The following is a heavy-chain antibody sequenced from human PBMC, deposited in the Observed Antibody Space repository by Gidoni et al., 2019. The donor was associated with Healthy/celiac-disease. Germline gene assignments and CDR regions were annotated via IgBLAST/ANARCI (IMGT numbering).Heavy chain of an antibody. Sequence: EVQLVESGGVVVQPGGSLRLYCAASGFTFDDYTMHWVRQAPGKGLEWVSLISWDGGSTYYADSVKGRFTISRDNSKNSLYLQMNSLRTEDTALYYCAKDTFRYSYGDYGMDVWGQGTTVTVSS. CDR3: AKDTFRYSYGDYGMDV. D-gene: IGHD5-18*01. CDR2: ISWDGGST. CDR1: GFTFDDYT. V-gene: IGHV3-43*01. J-gene: IGHJ6*02.